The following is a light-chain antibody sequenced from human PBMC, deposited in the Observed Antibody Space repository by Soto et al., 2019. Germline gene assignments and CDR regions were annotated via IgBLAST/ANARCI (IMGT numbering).Light chain of an antibody. Sequence: EIVLTQSPATLSLSPGERATLSCRASQSVSSSLAWYQQKPGQAPRLLIYDASNRATGIPARFSGSRSGTDFTPTISTLEPDDFSVYYCQPRSNWPTFGQWTKVDIK. J-gene: IGKJ1*01. CDR3: QPRSNWPT. CDR1: QSVSSS. CDR2: DAS. V-gene: IGKV3-11*01.